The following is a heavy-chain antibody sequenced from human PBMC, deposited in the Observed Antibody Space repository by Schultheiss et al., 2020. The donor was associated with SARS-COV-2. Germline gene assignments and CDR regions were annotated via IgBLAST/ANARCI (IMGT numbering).Heavy chain of an antibody. CDR1: GGSISSGGYY. J-gene: IGHJ4*02. CDR2: INHSGST. V-gene: IGHV4-61*08. CDR3: ARPLGGFIAVLGY. D-gene: IGHD6-19*01. Sequence: SETLSLTCTVSGGSISSGGYYWSWIRQPPGKGLEWIGEINHSGSTNYNPSLKSRVTISVDTSKNQFSLKLSSVTAADTAVYYCARPLGGFIAVLGYWGQGTLVTVSS.